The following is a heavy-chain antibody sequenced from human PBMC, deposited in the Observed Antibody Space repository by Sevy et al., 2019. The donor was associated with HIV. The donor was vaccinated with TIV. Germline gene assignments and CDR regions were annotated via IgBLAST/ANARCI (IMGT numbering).Heavy chain of an antibody. D-gene: IGHD2-8*01. CDR2: LVFGCGKI. Sequence: GGSLRLSCAASGFAFYDYSMSWIRQAPGKGLEWVATLVFGCGKINYADSVKGRFTISRDNSKNSFYLQMDNLRVEDTALYYCAGEGCTRPDDSWGKGPRVTVS. CDR3: AGEGCTRPDDS. CDR1: GFAFYDYS. V-gene: IGHV3-23*01. J-gene: IGHJ4*02.